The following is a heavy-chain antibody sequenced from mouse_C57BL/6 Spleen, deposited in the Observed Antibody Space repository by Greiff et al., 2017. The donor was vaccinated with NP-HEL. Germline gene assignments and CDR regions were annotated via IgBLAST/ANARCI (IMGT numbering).Heavy chain of an antibody. CDR3: SGSSYDWYFDV. CDR1: GYTFTDYE. J-gene: IGHJ1*03. V-gene: IGHV1-15*01. CDR2: IDPETGGT. Sequence: QVQLKQSGAELVRPGASVTLSCKASGYTFTDYEMHWVKQTPVHGLEWIGAIDPETGGTAYNQKFKGKAILTADKSSSTAYMELRSLTSEDSAVYYCSGSSYDWYFDVWGTGTTVTVSS. D-gene: IGHD1-1*01.